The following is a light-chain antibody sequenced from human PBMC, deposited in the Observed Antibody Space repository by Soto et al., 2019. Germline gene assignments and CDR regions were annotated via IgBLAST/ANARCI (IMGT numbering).Light chain of an antibody. CDR1: QTLRRTY. J-gene: IGKJ2*01. Sequence: EIVLMQSPGTLSLSPGERATLSCRASQTLRRTYIAWYQQKPGQAPRVLIYGAFKRATGIPDRFSGSGSGTDFSLTISRLEPEDFAVYYCYQYDNAPQTYGQGTKVEIK. CDR3: YQYDNAPQT. V-gene: IGKV3-20*01. CDR2: GAF.